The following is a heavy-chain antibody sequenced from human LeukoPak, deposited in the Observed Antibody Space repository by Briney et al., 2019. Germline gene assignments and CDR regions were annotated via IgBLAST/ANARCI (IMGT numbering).Heavy chain of an antibody. Sequence: GGSLRLSCVASGFTFSNYWVGWVRQAPGKGLEWVANIKQDGSEKYYVDSVKGRFSISRDNAKNSLYLQMNSLRAEDTAVYYCARGNVDYWGQGTLVTVSS. D-gene: IGHD1-1*01. CDR3: ARGNVDY. CDR1: GFTFSNYW. CDR2: IKQDGSEK. J-gene: IGHJ4*02. V-gene: IGHV3-7*01.